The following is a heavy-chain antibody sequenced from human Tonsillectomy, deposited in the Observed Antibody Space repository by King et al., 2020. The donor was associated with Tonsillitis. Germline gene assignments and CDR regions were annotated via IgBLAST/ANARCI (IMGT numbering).Heavy chain of an antibody. CDR1: GFTFSTYA. V-gene: IGHV3-23*04. CDR3: AKESPYSGNYRFYYFDY. Sequence: VQLVESGGGLVQPGGSLRLSCESSGFTFSTYAMSWVLQALGKGPEWVSAISGRDTRTFYAESVKSRFTISRDDSKNTVSLQMSSLRVEDTAVYYCAKESPYSGNYRFYYFDYWGQGTLVTVSS. J-gene: IGHJ4*02. D-gene: IGHD1-26*01. CDR2: ISGRDTRT.